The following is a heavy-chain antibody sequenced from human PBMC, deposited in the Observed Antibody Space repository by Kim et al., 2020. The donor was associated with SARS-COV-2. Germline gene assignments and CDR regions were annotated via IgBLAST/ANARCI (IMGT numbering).Heavy chain of an antibody. CDR3: ARGGGLQYNWFDP. CDR1: GGSISSSSYY. J-gene: IGHJ5*02. V-gene: IGHV4-39*07. Sequence: SETLSLTCTVSGGSISSSSYYWGWFRQPPGKGLEWIGSIYYSGSTYYNPSLKSRVTISVDTSKNQFSLKLSSVTAADTAVYYCARGGGLQYNWFDPWGQGTLATVSS. D-gene: IGHD4-4*01. CDR2: IYYSGST.